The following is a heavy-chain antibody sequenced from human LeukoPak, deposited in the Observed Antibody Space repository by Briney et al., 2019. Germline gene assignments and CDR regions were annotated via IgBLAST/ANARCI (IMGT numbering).Heavy chain of an antibody. J-gene: IGHJ4*02. V-gene: IGHV3-53*01. CDR2: IYSGGST. Sequence: PGGSLRHSCAASGFTVSSNYMSWVRQAPRKGLEWVSVIYSGGSTYYADSVKGRFTISRDNSKNTLYLQMNSLRAEDTAVYYCAASVGAAGTYRVNYFDYWGQGTLVTVSS. D-gene: IGHD6-13*01. CDR3: AASVGAAGTYRVNYFDY. CDR1: GFTVSSNY.